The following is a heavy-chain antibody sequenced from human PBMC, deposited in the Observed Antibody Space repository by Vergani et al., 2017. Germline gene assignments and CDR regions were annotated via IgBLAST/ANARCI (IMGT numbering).Heavy chain of an antibody. CDR1: GGSISSYY. CDR2: IYYSGST. D-gene: IGHD3-10*01. CDR3: ARATYYGSGSYYYYYYGMDV. Sequence: QVQLQESGPGLVKPSETLSLTCTVSGGSISSYYWSWIRQPPGKGLEWIGYIYYSGSTNYNPSLKSRVTISVDTSKNQFSLKLSSVTAADTAVYYCARATYYGSGSYYYYYYGMDVWGQGTTVTVSS. V-gene: IGHV4-59*01. J-gene: IGHJ6*02.